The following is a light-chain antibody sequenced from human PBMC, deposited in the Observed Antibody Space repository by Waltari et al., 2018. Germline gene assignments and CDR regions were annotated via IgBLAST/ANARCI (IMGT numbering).Light chain of an antibody. V-gene: IGLV2-14*01. CDR3: SSYTSSSTLTV. J-gene: IGLJ2*01. CDR1: SSDVGGYNY. CDR2: DVS. Sequence: QSALTQPASVSGSPGQSITIPCTGTSSDVGGYNYVSWYQQHPGNAPKLMIYDVSNRPSGVSNRFSGSKSGNTASLTISGLQAEDEADYYCSSYTSSSTLTVFGGGTKLTVL.